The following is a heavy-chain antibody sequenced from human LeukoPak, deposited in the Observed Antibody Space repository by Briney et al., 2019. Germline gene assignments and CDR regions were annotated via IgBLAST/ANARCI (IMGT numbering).Heavy chain of an antibody. D-gene: IGHD5-18*01. CDR1: GFAFSSYG. CDR3: AKAPIQLWLRGPFDY. V-gene: IGHV3-30*02. Sequence: GGSLRLSCAASGFAFSSYGMHWVRQAPGKGLEWVAFIRYDGSNKYYADSVKGRFTISRDNSKNTLYLQMNSLRAEDTAVYYCAKAPIQLWLRGPFDYWGQGTLVTVSS. CDR2: IRYDGSNK. J-gene: IGHJ4*02.